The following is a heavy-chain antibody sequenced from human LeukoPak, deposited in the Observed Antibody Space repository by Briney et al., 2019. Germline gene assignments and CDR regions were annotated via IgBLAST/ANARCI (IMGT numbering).Heavy chain of an antibody. Sequence: SETLSLTCTVSGGSISSGGYYWSWIRQHPGKGLEWIGYIYYSGSTYYNPSLKSRVTISVDTSKNQFSLKLSSVTAADTAVYYCARDPGFLEEETSAFDIWGQGTMVTVSS. D-gene: IGHD3-3*01. CDR3: ARDPGFLEEETSAFDI. CDR1: GGSISSGGYY. V-gene: IGHV4-31*03. CDR2: IYYSGST. J-gene: IGHJ3*02.